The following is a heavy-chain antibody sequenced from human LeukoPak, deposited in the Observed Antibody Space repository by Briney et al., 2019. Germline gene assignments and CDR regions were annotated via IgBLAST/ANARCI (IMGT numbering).Heavy chain of an antibody. CDR1: GFAGTGYY. D-gene: IGHD3-22*01. V-gene: IGHV3-30-3*01. CDR3: ARAGGISMIRELKVLNAFDI. Sequence: GGSLRLSCVVSGFAGTGYYKHWVRQAPGKGLEWVAVMSYDGSNKYHADSVKGRFTISRDTSKNTLFLQMNNLRTQDTAVYYCARAGGISMIRELKVLNAFDIWGQGTMVTVSS. CDR2: MSYDGSNK. J-gene: IGHJ3*02.